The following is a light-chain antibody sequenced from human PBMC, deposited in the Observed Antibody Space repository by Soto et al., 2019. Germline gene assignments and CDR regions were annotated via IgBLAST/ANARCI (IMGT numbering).Light chain of an antibody. CDR2: DAS. CDR3: QQRSNWPLT. J-gene: IGKJ4*01. V-gene: IGKV3-11*01. Sequence: EIVLTQSPATLSLSPGERATLSCRASQSVSSYLDWYQQRPGPAPRLLIYDASNRATGIPARFSGSGSGTDFTLTISSLEPEDVAVYYCQQRSNWPLTFGGGTKVEIK. CDR1: QSVSSY.